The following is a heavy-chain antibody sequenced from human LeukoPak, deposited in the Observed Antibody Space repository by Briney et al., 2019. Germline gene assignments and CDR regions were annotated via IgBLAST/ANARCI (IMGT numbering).Heavy chain of an antibody. CDR1: GFTFSSYW. CDR3: ATGPSFCARDCYYYFAY. Sequence: GGSLRLSCAASGFTFSSYWMSWVRQAPGKGLEWVANIKPDESEKSYVDSVKGRFTISRDNAKNSLYLQMNSLRAEDTALYYCATGPSFCARDCYYYFAYWGQGTLVTVSS. CDR2: IKPDESEK. J-gene: IGHJ4*02. V-gene: IGHV3-7*01. D-gene: IGHD2-21*01.